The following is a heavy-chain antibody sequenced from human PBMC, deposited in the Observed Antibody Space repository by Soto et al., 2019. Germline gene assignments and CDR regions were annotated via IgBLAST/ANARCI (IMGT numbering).Heavy chain of an antibody. D-gene: IGHD3-3*01. Sequence: EVQLLESGGGLVQPEGSLRLSCAASGFTFSSHAMSWVRQAPGKGLEWVSAISYSGTTTYYAESVKGRFTISRDNSKHTLYLQMNSLRVEDTAIYYCAKRFTLFGEVKLSPDFDYWGQGTLGTVSS. V-gene: IGHV3-23*01. CDR1: GFTFSSHA. CDR3: AKRFTLFGEVKLSPDFDY. J-gene: IGHJ4*02. CDR2: ISYSGTTT.